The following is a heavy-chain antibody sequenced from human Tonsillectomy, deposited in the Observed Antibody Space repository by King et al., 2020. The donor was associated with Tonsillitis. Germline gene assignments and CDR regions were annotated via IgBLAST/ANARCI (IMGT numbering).Heavy chain of an antibody. CDR1: GGSISSGGYS. D-gene: IGHD5-18*01. Sequence: VQLQESGPGLVKPSQTLSLTCAVSGGSISSGGYSWSWIRQPPGKGLEWIGYIYYSGSTYYNPSLKSRVTISIDTSKNQFSQNLSSVTAADTAVYYCARDRRGYSYGQSYWYFDLWGRGTLVTVSS. J-gene: IGHJ2*01. CDR3: ARDRRGYSYGQSYWYFDL. V-gene: IGHV4-30-4*07. CDR2: IYYSGST.